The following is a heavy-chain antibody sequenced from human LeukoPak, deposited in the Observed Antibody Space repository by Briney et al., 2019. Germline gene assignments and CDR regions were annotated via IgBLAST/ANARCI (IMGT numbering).Heavy chain of an antibody. CDR1: GGPIGNYY. CDR3: ARAGSSFHPAYYFDY. Sequence: SETLSLTCTVSGGPIGNYYWTWIRQPPGKGLEGIGYFYYTGSTYYYPSLKRPVTMSLDTSKKQFSLKLSSVTAADTTVYYCARAGSSFHPAYYFDYWSQGTLVTVSS. V-gene: IGHV4-59*08. D-gene: IGHD5-18*01. J-gene: IGHJ4*02. CDR2: FYYTGST.